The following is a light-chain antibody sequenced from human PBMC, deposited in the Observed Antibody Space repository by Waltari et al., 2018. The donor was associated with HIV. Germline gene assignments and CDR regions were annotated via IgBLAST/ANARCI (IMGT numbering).Light chain of an antibody. CDR1: TSNIGTNY. V-gene: IGLV1-47*02. J-gene: IGLJ1*01. CDR3: AAWDHSRSGFYV. CDR2: NND. Sequence: QSVLTQPSSASGTPGQRVTISCSGSTSNIGTNYVFWYQQLPGTAPKLLILNNDRRPSGVPDRFSASKSGTSASLAISGLRSEDEADYFCAAWDHSRSGFYVFGTGTKVTV.